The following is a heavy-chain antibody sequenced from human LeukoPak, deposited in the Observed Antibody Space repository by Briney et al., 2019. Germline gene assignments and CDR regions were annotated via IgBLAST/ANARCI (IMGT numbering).Heavy chain of an antibody. J-gene: IGHJ4*02. CDR3: ARDLGTTNYYFDY. V-gene: IGHV3-23*01. Sequence: GGSLRLSCAASGFTFSTYAMSWVRQAPGKGLEWVSGISGSGGTTYYADSVKGRVTISRDDSKNTLYLQMNSLRGEDTAVYYCARDLGTTNYYFDYWGQGAPVTVSS. CDR1: GFTFSTYA. D-gene: IGHD1-26*01. CDR2: ISGSGGTT.